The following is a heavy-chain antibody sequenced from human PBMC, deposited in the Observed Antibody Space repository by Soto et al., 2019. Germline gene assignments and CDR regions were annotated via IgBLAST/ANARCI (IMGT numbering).Heavy chain of an antibody. CDR3: ARSITGTTAVDY. Sequence: GGSLRLSCAASGFTFSSYGMHWVRQAPGKGLEWVAVIWYDGSNKYYADSVKGRFTISRDNSKNTLYLQMNSLRAEDTAVHYCARSITGTTAVDYWGQGTLVTVSS. J-gene: IGHJ4*02. V-gene: IGHV3-33*01. D-gene: IGHD1-20*01. CDR2: IWYDGSNK. CDR1: GFTFSSYG.